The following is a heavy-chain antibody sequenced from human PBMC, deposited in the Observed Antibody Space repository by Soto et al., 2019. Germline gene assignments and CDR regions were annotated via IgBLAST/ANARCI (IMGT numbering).Heavy chain of an antibody. V-gene: IGHV1-2*02. Sequence: ASVKVSCKASGYTFTGYYIHWVRPAPGQGLECMGWINPNSGDTNSAQKFQARVTMTRDTSISTAYMELNRLRSDDTAVFYCATDPFPGWRGYWGQGTPLTVSS. D-gene: IGHD6-19*01. CDR1: GYTFTGYY. CDR2: INPNSGDT. J-gene: IGHJ4*02. CDR3: ATDPFPGWRGY.